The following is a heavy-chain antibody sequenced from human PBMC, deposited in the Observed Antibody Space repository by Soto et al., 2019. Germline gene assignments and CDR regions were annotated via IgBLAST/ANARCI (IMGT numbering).Heavy chain of an antibody. J-gene: IGHJ3*02. CDR2: ISAYNGNT. D-gene: IGHD4-17*01. V-gene: IGHV1-18*01. Sequence: VASVKVSCKASGYTFTSYGISWVRHAPGQGLEWMGWISAYNGNTNYAQKLQGRVTMTTDTSTSTAYMELRSLRSDDTAVYYCARVLDYCESKIVAFEIWGKGTMV. CDR1: GYTFTSYG. CDR3: ARVLDYCESKIVAFEI.